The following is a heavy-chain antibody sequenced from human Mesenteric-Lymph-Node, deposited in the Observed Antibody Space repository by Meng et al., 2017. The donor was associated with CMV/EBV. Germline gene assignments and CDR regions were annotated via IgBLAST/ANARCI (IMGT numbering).Heavy chain of an antibody. V-gene: IGHV4-34*01. D-gene: IGHD3-9*01. CDR3: ARGSSYDILTGYFDY. CDR1: GGSFSGYN. Sequence: QLKQCGAGLLKPTETLSVTCAVYGGSFSGYNWNWIRQSPEKGLEWIGEINHSGSTTYNPSFTSRIIISVDTSTNQISLNMSSVTAADTAVYYCARGSSYDILTGYFDYWGQGALVTVSS. CDR2: INHSGST. J-gene: IGHJ4*02.